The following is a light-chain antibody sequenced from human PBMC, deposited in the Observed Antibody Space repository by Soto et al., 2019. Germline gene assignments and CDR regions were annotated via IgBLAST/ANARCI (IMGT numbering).Light chain of an antibody. V-gene: IGLV2-8*01. CDR3: CSYAGDTTFFV. Sequence: QSVLTQPPSASGSPGQSVTISCTGTSSDVGGYNYVSWYQQHPGKAPKLMIYEVSKRPSGVPDRFSGSKSGNTASLTISGLQAADEAEYYCCSYAGDTTFFVFGTGTKVTVL. J-gene: IGLJ1*01. CDR1: SSDVGGYNY. CDR2: EVS.